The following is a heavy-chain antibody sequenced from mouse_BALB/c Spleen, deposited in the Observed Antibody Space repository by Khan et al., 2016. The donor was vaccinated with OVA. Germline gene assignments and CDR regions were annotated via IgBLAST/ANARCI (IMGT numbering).Heavy chain of an antibody. CDR2: IYPGNINN. CDR3: ARGSYGAFAY. CDR1: DYTFTSYY. V-gene: IGHV1S56*01. D-gene: IGHD2-12*01. J-gene: IGHJ3*01. Sequence: QVRLQQSVPELVKPGASVRISCKASDYTFTSYYIHWVKQRPGQGLEWIGWIYPGNINNNYTERFKGMATLTADQSFSTAYMHLSSLTSEDSTVYICARGSYGAFAYWGQGTLVTVSA.